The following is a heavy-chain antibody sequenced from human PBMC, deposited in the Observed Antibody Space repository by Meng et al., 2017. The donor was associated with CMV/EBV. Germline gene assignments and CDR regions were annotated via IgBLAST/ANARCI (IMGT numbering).Heavy chain of an antibody. J-gene: IGHJ4*02. D-gene: IGHD5-12*01. Sequence: LEVSGSGPVKPTPPLTLTCTRAGYVLSTSGCGLGWIRPPPGKALEWLALIYWDDDTRYSTSLKSRLTITIYTSKNQLILKMTNMDAADTATYYCAHSQRGDSGPVDFDYWGQGTLVTVSS. CDR2: IYWDDDT. CDR3: AHSQRGDSGPVDFDY. V-gene: IGHV2-5*02. CDR1: GYVLSTSGCG.